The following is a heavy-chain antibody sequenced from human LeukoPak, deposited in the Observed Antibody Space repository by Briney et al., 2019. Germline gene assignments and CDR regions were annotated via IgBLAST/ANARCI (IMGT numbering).Heavy chain of an antibody. CDR2: IYHSGNT. CDR3: ARETSSGWYINHYYYYMDV. J-gene: IGHJ6*03. V-gene: IGHV4-38-2*02. D-gene: IGHD6-19*01. CDR1: GYSISSGYY. Sequence: SESLSLTCTVSGYSISSGYYWGWIRQPPGKGLEWIGSIYHSGNTNYNPSLKSRVTISLDTSKNQFSLKLSSVTAADTAVYYCARETSSGWYINHYYYYMDVWGKGTTVIISS.